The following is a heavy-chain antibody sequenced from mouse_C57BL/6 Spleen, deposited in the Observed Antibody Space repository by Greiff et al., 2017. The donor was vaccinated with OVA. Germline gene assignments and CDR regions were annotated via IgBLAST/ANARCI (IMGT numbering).Heavy chain of an antibody. D-gene: IGHD2-5*01. J-gene: IGHJ3*01. V-gene: IGHV1-64*01. CDR3: AREEGDYSNSPWCAY. Sequence: QVQLQQPGAELVKPGASVKLSCKASGYTFTSYWMHWVKQRPGQGLEWIGMFHPNSGSTNYNEKFKSKATLTVDKSSSTAYMQLSSLTSEDSAVYYCAREEGDYSNSPWCAYWGQGTLVTVSA. CDR1: GYTFTSYW. CDR2: FHPNSGST.